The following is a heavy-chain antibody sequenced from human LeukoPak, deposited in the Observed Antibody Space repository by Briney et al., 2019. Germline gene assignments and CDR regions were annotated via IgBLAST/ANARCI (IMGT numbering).Heavy chain of an antibody. J-gene: IGHJ4*02. CDR2: IRSKTDGGTT. CDR3: TTWTDLYDY. D-gene: IGHD3/OR15-3a*01. CDR1: GFTFSSYA. Sequence: GGSLRLSCAASGFTFSSYAMSWVRQAPGMGLDWVGRIRSKTDGGTTYYAAPVKGRFVISRDDSRDTLYLQMNSLRIEDTAMYYCTTWTDLYDYWGQGILVTVSP. V-gene: IGHV3-15*01.